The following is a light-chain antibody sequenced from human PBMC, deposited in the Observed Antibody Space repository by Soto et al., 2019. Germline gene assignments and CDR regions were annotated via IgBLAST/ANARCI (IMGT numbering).Light chain of an antibody. Sequence: EIVMTQSPATLSVSPGERATLSCRASQSVSSNLAWYQQKPGQAPRLLIYGASTRATGIPARFSGSGSGTEFTLTISSLQSEDFAVYCCKQYNNWPPVTFGGGTKVEIK. CDR3: KQYNNWPPVT. CDR1: QSVSSN. V-gene: IGKV3-15*01. J-gene: IGKJ4*01. CDR2: GAS.